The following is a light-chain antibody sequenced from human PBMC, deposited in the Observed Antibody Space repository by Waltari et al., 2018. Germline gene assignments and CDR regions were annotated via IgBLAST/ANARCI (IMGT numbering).Light chain of an antibody. CDR1: NVGSRS. Sequence: SSVLSQPPSVSVAPGETATITCGGANVGSRSINWYQQRPGQAPVLVIYYDDDRPTGIPERFSGSTSGNTATLTIKNVEAGDEADYYCQLWDSSTVHYVFGTGTKVNVL. V-gene: IGLV3-21*04. J-gene: IGLJ1*01. CDR3: QLWDSSTVHYV. CDR2: YDD.